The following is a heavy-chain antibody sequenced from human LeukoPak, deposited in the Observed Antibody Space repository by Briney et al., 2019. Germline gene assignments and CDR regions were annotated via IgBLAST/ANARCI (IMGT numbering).Heavy chain of an antibody. CDR3: ARGLVTAIPGCYFDY. Sequence: SETLSLTCAVYGGSFSGYYWSWIRQPPGKGLEWIGEINHSGSTNYNPSLKSRVTISVDTSKNQFSLKLSSVTTADTAVYYCARGLVTAIPGCYFDYWDQGTLVTVSS. CDR1: GGSFSGYY. CDR2: INHSGST. D-gene: IGHD2-21*02. J-gene: IGHJ4*02. V-gene: IGHV4-34*01.